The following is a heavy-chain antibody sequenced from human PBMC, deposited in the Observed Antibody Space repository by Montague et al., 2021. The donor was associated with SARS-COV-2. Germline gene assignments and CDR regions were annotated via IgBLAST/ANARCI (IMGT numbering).Heavy chain of an antibody. Sequence: CAISGDSVSSNSAAWNWIRQSPSRGLEWLGRTYYRSKWDNDYAVAVKRRITINPDTSKNQFSLQLNSVTPEDTAVYYCARGGWGAPGTGRLFDYWGQGTLVTVSS. J-gene: IGHJ4*02. CDR1: GDSVSSNSAA. CDR3: ARGGWGAPGTGRLFDY. V-gene: IGHV6-1*01. CDR2: TYYRSKWDN. D-gene: IGHD3-10*01.